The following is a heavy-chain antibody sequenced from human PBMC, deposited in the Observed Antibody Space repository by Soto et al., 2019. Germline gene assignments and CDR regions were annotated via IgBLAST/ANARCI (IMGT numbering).Heavy chain of an antibody. V-gene: IGHV5-51*01. Sequence: GESLKISCKGSGYTFISYSIGWVRQMPGKGLEWMGLIYASDSDTRYSPSFQGQVTISVDKSISTAYLQWSSLKASDTATYYCASAMKYSYGYYWGQGTLVTVSS. CDR2: IYASDSDT. CDR3: ASAMKYSYGYY. CDR1: GYTFISYS. J-gene: IGHJ4*02. D-gene: IGHD5-18*01.